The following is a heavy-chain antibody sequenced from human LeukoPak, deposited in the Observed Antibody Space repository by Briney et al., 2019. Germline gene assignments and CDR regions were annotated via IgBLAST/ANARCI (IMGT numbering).Heavy chain of an antibody. D-gene: IGHD6-13*01. V-gene: IGHV4-61*02. CDR1: GGSISSGSYY. Sequence: PSQTLSLTCTVSGGSISSGSYYWSWIRQPAGKGLEWIGRIYTSGSTNYNPSLKSRVTISVDTSKNQFSLKLSSVTAADTAVYYCAGRMRYSSSWMGGKRFDPWGQGTLVTVSS. CDR3: AGRMRYSSSWMGGKRFDP. CDR2: IYTSGST. J-gene: IGHJ5*02.